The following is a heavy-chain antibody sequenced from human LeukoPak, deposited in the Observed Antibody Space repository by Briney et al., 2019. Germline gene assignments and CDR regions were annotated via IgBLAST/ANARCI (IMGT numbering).Heavy chain of an antibody. V-gene: IGHV3-30-3*01. CDR1: GFTFSTYA. J-gene: IGHJ4*02. CDR3: AREDGDLPDY. Sequence: RGSLRLSCAASGFTFSTYAMHWVRQAPGKGLEGVAVMSYDGNNKYYADSVKGRLTISRDNSRNTLYLQMNSLRPEDTAVYYCAREDGDLPDYWGQGTLVTVSS. CDR2: MSYDGNNK. D-gene: IGHD4-17*01.